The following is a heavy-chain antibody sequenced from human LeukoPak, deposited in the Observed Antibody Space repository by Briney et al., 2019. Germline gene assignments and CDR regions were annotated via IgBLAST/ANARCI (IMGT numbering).Heavy chain of an antibody. J-gene: IGHJ6*02. V-gene: IGHV3-74*01. CDR2: INSDGSST. Sequence: PGGSLRLSFAASGFTFSSYAMSWVRQAPGKGLVWVSRINSDGSSTSYADSVKGRFTISRDNAKNTLYLQMNSLRAEDTAVYYCARILPLLRYFDWLLEVEDYGMDVWGQGTTVTVSS. CDR1: GFTFSSYA. D-gene: IGHD3-9*01. CDR3: ARILPLLRYFDWLLEVEDYGMDV.